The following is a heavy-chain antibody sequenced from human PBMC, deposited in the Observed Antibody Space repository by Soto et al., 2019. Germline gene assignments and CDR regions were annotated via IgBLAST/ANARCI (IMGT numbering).Heavy chain of an antibody. CDR2: IYYSGST. J-gene: IGHJ4*02. CDR3: ASFCGNSVYFDY. Sequence: QVQLQESGPGLVKPSQTLSLTCTVSCGSISSGDYYWSWIRQPPGKVLEWIGYIYYSGSTYYNPSLKSRVTISVDTSKNQFSLKLSSVTAADTAVYYFASFCGNSVYFDYWGQGTLVTVSS. D-gene: IGHD2-21*02. V-gene: IGHV4-30-4*01. CDR1: CGSISSGDYY.